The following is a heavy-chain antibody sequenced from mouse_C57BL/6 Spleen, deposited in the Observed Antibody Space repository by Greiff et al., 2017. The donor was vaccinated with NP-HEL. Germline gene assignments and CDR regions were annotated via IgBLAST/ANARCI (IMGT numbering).Heavy chain of an antibody. CDR1: YFAFMASA. Sequence: SGAELVRPGSSVKLSCTDSYFAFMASAMHWVMQRPGHGLEWIGSFTMYSDATEYSENFKGQATLTANTSSSTAYMELSSLTSEDSAVYYCARSLITTDYYAMDYWGQGTSVTVSS. V-gene: IGHV1-49*01. D-gene: IGHD2-4*01. CDR2: FTMYSDAT. J-gene: IGHJ4*01. CDR3: ARSLITTDYYAMDY.